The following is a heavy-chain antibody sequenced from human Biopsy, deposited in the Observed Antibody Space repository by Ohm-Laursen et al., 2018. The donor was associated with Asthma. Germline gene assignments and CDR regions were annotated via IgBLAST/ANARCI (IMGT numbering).Heavy chain of an antibody. J-gene: IGHJ4*02. Sequence: SLRLSCTASGFTFSNYGMHWVRQAPGKGLDWVAVISFDGSNKNYTDFVKGRFTIPRDNSRNTLHLQMNSLRAEDTAVYYCAKDVFPGWELRRGPDYWGQGTLVTVSS. CDR3: AKDVFPGWELRRGPDY. CDR1: GFTFSNYG. D-gene: IGHD1-26*01. CDR2: ISFDGSNK. V-gene: IGHV3-30*18.